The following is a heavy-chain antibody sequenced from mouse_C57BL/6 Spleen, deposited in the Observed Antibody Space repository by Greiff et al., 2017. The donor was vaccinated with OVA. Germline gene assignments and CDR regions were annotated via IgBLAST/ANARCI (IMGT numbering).Heavy chain of an antibody. CDR1: GYTFTDYE. Sequence: VQLQQSGAELVRPGASVTLSCKASGYTFTDYEMHWVKQTPVHGLEWIGAIDPETGGTAYNQKFKGKAILTADKSSSTAYIELRSLTSEDSAVYYGTRRSYYYGSSGFDYWGQGTTLTVSS. CDR2: IDPETGGT. J-gene: IGHJ2*01. V-gene: IGHV1-15*01. CDR3: TRRSYYYGSSGFDY. D-gene: IGHD1-1*01.